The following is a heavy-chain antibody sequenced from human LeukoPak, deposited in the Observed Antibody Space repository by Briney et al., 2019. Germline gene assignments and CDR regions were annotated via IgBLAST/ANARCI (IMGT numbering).Heavy chain of an antibody. CDR2: IYSSGST. J-gene: IGHJ4*02. V-gene: IGHV4-59*01. CDR3: ARDYSYGSYYFDY. CDR1: GGSISSCY. Sequence: PSETLSLTCTVSGGSISSCYWSWIRQPPGKGLEWIGYIYSSGSTNYNPSLKSRVTISVDTSKNQFSLKLSSVSAADTAVYYCARDYSYGSYYFDYWGQGTLVTVSS. D-gene: IGHD5-18*01.